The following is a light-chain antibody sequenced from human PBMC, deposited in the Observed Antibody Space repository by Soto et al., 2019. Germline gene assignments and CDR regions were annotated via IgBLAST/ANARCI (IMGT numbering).Light chain of an antibody. CDR3: SSYAGNNNLL. CDR1: SSDIGAFDY. V-gene: IGLV2-8*01. J-gene: IGLJ2*01. Sequence: QSALTQPPSASGSPGQSVTISCTGTSSDIGAFDYVSWYQQHPGRAPKLMIYEVTKRPSGVPDRFSGSKSGNTASQTVSGLQAEDEADYYCSSYAGNNNLLFGGGTKLTVL. CDR2: EVT.